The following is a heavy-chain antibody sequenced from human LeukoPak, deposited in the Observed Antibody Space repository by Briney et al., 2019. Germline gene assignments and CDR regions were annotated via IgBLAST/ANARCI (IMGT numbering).Heavy chain of an antibody. V-gene: IGHV3-30*04. Sequence: PGGSLRLSCAASGFTFSSYVMHWVRQAPGKGLEWVAIISYDGSNEYYADSVKGRFTISRDNSKNTLYLQMNSLRAEDTAVYYCAKTHYYGSGSPAGYWGQGTLVTVSS. CDR3: AKTHYYGSGSPAGY. CDR2: ISYDGSNE. CDR1: GFTFSSYV. J-gene: IGHJ4*02. D-gene: IGHD3-10*01.